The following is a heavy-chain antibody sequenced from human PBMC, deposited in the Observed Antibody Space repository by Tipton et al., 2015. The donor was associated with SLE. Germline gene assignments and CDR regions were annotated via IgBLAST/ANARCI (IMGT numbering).Heavy chain of an antibody. CDR3: ACPLYCSSTSCPPGD. CDR2: INHSGST. V-gene: IGHV4-34*01. CDR1: GGSISSYY. J-gene: IGHJ4*02. Sequence: TLSLTCTVSGGSISSYYWSWIRQPPGKGLEWIGEINHSGSTNYNPSLKSRVTISVDTSKNQFSLKLSSVTAADTAVYYCACPLYCSSTSCPPGDWGQGTLVTVSS. D-gene: IGHD2-2*01.